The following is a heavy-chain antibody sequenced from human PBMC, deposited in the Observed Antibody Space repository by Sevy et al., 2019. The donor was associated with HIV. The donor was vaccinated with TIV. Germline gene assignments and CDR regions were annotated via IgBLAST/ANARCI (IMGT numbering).Heavy chain of an antibody. V-gene: IGHV4-39*01. Sequence: SETLSLTCTVSGGSISSSSYYWGWIRQPPGKGLEWIGSIYYSGSTYYNPSLKSRVTISVDTSKNQFSLKLSSVTAADTAGYYCASSTLYGFYYFDYWGQGTLVTVSS. J-gene: IGHJ4*02. D-gene: IGHD3-10*01. CDR1: GGSISSSSYY. CDR3: ASSTLYGFYYFDY. CDR2: IYYSGST.